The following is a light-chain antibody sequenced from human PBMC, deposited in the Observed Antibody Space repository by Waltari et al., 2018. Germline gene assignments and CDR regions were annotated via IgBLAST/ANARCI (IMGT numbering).Light chain of an antibody. CDR1: QNINNW. CDR3: QQANSFPLT. J-gene: IGKJ4*02. CDR2: AAS. Sequence: QMTQSPSSLSASVGGRVTITCQASQNINNWLAWYQQKPGEVSKLLISAASILHGGVPSRFSGSTSGTGFTLTISSLQPDDFATYCCQQANSFPLTFGGGTNVEIK. V-gene: IGKV1D-12*01.